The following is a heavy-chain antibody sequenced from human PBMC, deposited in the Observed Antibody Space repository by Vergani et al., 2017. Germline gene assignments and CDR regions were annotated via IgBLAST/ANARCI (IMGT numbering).Heavy chain of an antibody. CDR2: ISARYPST. CDR3: ARVKEGDYSNPGDH. Sequence: EVQLLQSGGGVIQPGGSVRLSCAASEFTFSACPMTWVRQAPGKGLEWVSAISARYPSTYYADSVKGRFTISRDNSKNTLFLQMNSLRVEDTGVYYCARVKEGDYSNPGDHWGQGTRVTVSS. J-gene: IGHJ4*02. CDR1: EFTFSACP. D-gene: IGHD4-11*01. V-gene: IGHV3-23*01.